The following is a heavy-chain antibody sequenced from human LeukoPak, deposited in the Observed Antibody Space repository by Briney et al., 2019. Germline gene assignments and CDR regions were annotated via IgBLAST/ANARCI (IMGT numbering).Heavy chain of an antibody. CDR3: ARGRNYYDSSGYLYY. D-gene: IGHD3-22*01. CDR1: GFTFSSYW. Sequence: GGSLRLSCAASGFTFSSYWMHWVRHAPGKGLVWVSRINSDGSSTSYADSVKGRFTISRDNAKNTLYLQMNSLRAEDTAVYYCARGRNYYDSSGYLYYWGQGTLVTVSS. J-gene: IGHJ4*02. CDR2: INSDGSST. V-gene: IGHV3-74*01.